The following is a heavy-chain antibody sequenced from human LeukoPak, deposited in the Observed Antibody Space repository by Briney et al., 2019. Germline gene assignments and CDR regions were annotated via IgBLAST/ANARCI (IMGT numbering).Heavy chain of an antibody. Sequence: GGSLRLSCAASGFKFSDYHMNWIRQAPGKGLEWISYISSRGSVIYYADSVQGRFTVSRDTAENSWYLHMSSLRAEDTAVYYCSGRGAGPYCFAFWGQGTLVTVSS. V-gene: IGHV3-11*01. CDR3: SGRGAGPYCFAF. CDR1: GFKFSDYH. D-gene: IGHD1-26*01. J-gene: IGHJ4*01. CDR2: ISSRGSVI.